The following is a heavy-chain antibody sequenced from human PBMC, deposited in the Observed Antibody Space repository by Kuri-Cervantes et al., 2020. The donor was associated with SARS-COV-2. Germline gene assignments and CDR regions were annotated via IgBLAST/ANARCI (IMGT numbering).Heavy chain of an antibody. D-gene: IGHD5-24*01. CDR2: ITPFNGNT. Sequence: SVKVSCKASGDTFTYRFLHWVRQAPGQALEWMGWITPFNGNTNYAQRFQDRVTITRDRPMSTAYMELSSLRFEDTAMYYCARSGPGAISREDGAFDIWGQGTMVTVSS. J-gene: IGHJ3*02. CDR1: GDTFTYRF. CDR3: ARSGPGAISREDGAFDI. V-gene: IGHV1-45*02.